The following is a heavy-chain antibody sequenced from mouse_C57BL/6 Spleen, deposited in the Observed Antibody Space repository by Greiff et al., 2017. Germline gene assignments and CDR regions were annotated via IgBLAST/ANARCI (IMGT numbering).Heavy chain of an antibody. CDR1: GFTFSSYG. Sequence: DVHLVESGGDLVKPGGSLKLSCAASGFTFSSYGMSWVRQTPDKRLEWVATISSGGSYTYYPDSVKGRFTISRDNAKNTLYLQMSSLKSEDTAMYYCARHSLRLFDYWGQGTTLTVSS. D-gene: IGHD1-2*01. V-gene: IGHV5-6*01. CDR3: ARHSLRLFDY. J-gene: IGHJ2*01. CDR2: ISSGGSYT.